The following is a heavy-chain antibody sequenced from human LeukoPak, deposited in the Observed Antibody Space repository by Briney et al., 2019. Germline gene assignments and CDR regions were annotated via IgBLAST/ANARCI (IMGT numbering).Heavy chain of an antibody. CDR3: ARHNYDSSGYYTLIDY. CDR1: GGSFSGYY. Sequence: SETLSLTCAVYGGSFSGYYWSWIRQPPGKGLEWIGEINHSGSTNYNPSLKSRVTISVDTSKNQFSLKLSSVTAADTAVYYCARHNYDSSGYYTLIDYWGQGTLVTVSS. D-gene: IGHD3-22*01. V-gene: IGHV4-34*01. CDR2: INHSGST. J-gene: IGHJ4*02.